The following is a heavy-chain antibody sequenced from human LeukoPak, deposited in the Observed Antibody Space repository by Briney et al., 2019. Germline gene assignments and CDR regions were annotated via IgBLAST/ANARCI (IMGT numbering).Heavy chain of an antibody. V-gene: IGHV3-21*01. Sequence: GGSLRLSCAASGFTFSSHSLMWVRQAPGRGLEWVSSISPDSGYIYYADSVKGRFTISRDNAENSLFLQMNSLGAEDTAVYYCAPFSAVTHYYFDYWGQGTLVTVSS. CDR3: APFSAVTHYYFDY. CDR2: ISPDSGYI. CDR1: GFTFSSHS. D-gene: IGHD6-13*01. J-gene: IGHJ4*02.